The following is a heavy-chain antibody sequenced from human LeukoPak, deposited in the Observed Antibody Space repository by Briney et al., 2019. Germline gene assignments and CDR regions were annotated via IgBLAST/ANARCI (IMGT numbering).Heavy chain of an antibody. CDR1: GGSFSGYY. CDR2: INHSGST. Sequence: SETLSLTCAVYGGSFSGYYWSWIRQPPGKGLEWIGEINHSGSTNYNPSLKSRVTISVDTSKNQFSLKLSSVTAADTAVYYCARLRITMVRGVIINAWVYYFDYWGQGTLVTVSS. J-gene: IGHJ4*02. CDR3: ARLRITMVRGVIINAWVYYFDY. D-gene: IGHD3-10*01. V-gene: IGHV4-34*01.